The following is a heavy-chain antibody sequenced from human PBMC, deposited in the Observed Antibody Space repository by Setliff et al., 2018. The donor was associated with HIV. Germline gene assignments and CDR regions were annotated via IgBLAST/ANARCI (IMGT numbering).Heavy chain of an antibody. CDR2: IHYSGST. D-gene: IGHD6-6*01. CDR1: GDSISSSGYY. Sequence: SETLSLTCTVFGDSISSSGYYWSWIRQHPGKGLEWIGYIHYSGSTSFNPSLKSRVTISVDTSKNQFSLKLSSVTAADTAVYYCARQAYSSSRGYYYYYYYMDVWGKGTTVTVSS. CDR3: ARQAYSSSRGYYYYYYYMDV. J-gene: IGHJ6*03. V-gene: IGHV4-31*03.